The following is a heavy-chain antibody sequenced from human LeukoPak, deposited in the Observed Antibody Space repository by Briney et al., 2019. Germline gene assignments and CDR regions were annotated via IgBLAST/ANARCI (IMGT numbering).Heavy chain of an antibody. Sequence: ESGPTLVKPTQTLTLTCTFSGFSLSTSGVGVGWIRQPPGKALEWLALIYWDDDKRYSPSLKSRLTITKDTSKNQVVLTMTNMDPVDTATYYCAHIGMEQLVFLTPYYFDYWGQGTLVTVSS. D-gene: IGHD6-13*01. CDR2: IYWDDDK. V-gene: IGHV2-5*02. J-gene: IGHJ4*02. CDR3: AHIGMEQLVFLTPYYFDY. CDR1: GFSLSTSGVG.